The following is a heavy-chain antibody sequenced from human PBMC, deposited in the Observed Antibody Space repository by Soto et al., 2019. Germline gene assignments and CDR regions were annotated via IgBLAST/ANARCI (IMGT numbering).Heavy chain of an antibody. CDR3: AKDEQDSSGYQGYFDY. Sequence: QVQLVESGGGVVQPGRSLRLSCAASGFTFSSYGMHWVRQAPGKGLEWVAVISYDGSNKYYADSVKGRFTISRDNSKNTLYLQMNSLRAEDTAVYYCAKDEQDSSGYQGYFDYWGQGTLVTVSS. CDR1: GFTFSSYG. CDR2: ISYDGSNK. J-gene: IGHJ4*02. V-gene: IGHV3-30*18. D-gene: IGHD3-22*01.